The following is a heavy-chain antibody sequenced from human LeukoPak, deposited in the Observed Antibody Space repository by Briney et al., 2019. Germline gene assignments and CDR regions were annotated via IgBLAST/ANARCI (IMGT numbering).Heavy chain of an antibody. J-gene: IGHJ4*02. CDR2: IYYSGST. CDR1: GGSISSYY. CDR3: AAVSRDYVWGSYPAFDY. Sequence: SETLPLTCTVSGGSISSYYWSWLRQLPVKGLEWIGYIYYSGSTNYNPSLKSRVTISVDTSKNQFSLKLSSVTAADTAVYYCAAVSRDYVWGSYPAFDYWVQGTLVTVSS. D-gene: IGHD3-16*02. V-gene: IGHV4-59*01.